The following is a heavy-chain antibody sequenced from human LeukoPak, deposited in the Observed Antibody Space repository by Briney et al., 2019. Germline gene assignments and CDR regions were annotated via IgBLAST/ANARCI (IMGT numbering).Heavy chain of an antibody. D-gene: IGHD2-2*01. Sequence: GGSLRLSCAASGFTFSSYAMSWVRQAPGKGLEWVSAISGSGGSTYYADSVKGRFTISRDNSKNTLYLQMNSLRAEDTAVYYCASLSWYQLRYYYYGMDVWGQGTTVTVSS. CDR3: ASLSWYQLRYYYYGMDV. CDR2: ISGSGGST. CDR1: GFTFSSYA. V-gene: IGHV3-23*01. J-gene: IGHJ6*02.